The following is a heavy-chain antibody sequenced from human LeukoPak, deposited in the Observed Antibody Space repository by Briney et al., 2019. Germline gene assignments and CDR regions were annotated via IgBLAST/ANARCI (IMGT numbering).Heavy chain of an antibody. CDR2: IYTSGST. CDR3: ARMDYGSGSKGAYDY. CDR1: GGSISSYY. Sequence: PSETLSLTCTVSGGSISSYYWSWIRQPAGKGLEWIGRIYTSGSTNYNPSLKSRVTMSVDTSKNQLSLKLSSVTAADTAVYYCARMDYGSGSKGAYDYWGQGTLVTVSS. J-gene: IGHJ4*02. D-gene: IGHD3-16*01. V-gene: IGHV4-4*07.